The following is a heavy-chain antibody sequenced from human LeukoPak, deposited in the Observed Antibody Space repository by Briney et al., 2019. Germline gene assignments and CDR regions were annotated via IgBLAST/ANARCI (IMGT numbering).Heavy chain of an antibody. Sequence: GGSLRLSCAASGFTFSDYYMSWIRQAPGKGLEWVSFISTGGSTEYYADSVKGRFTISRDNAKKSLFLQMNSPRAEDTAVYYCARATGYNYDYWGQGTLVTVSS. D-gene: IGHD5-18*01. CDR1: GFTFSDYY. CDR2: ISTGGSTE. J-gene: IGHJ4*02. V-gene: IGHV3-11*04. CDR3: ARATGYNYDY.